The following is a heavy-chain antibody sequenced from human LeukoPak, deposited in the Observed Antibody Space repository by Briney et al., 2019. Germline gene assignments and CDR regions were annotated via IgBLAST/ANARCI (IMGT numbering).Heavy chain of an antibody. CDR3: ARDGSDFWSGYYAHNWFDP. Sequence: PSGTLSLTCAVSGGSISSSNWWSWVRQPPGKGLEWIGEIYHSGSTNYNPSLKSRVTISVDTSKNQFSLKLSSVTAADTAVYYCARDGSDFWSGYYAHNWFDPWGQGTLVTVSS. CDR2: IYHSGST. D-gene: IGHD3-3*01. V-gene: IGHV4-4*02. J-gene: IGHJ5*02. CDR1: GGSISSSNW.